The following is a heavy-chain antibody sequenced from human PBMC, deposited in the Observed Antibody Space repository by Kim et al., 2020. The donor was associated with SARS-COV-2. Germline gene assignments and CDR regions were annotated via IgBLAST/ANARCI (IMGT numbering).Heavy chain of an antibody. CDR3: LGDFPYIAVAFEI. CDR1: GFTFGDYL. CDR2: VRSKVFGGTP. J-gene: IGHJ3*02. V-gene: IGHV3-49*03. D-gene: IGHD2-15*01. Sequence: GGSLRLSCIGSGFTFGDYLMSWFRQAPGKGLEWVGLVRSKVFGGTPEYSAFVKGSFSISRDDSKNIAYLQMTSLKTEDTAVFCCLGDFPYIAVAFEIWG.